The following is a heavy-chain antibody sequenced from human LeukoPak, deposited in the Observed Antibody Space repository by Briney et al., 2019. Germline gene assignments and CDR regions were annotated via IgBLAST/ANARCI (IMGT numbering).Heavy chain of an antibody. CDR1: GGSFSGYY. Sequence: SETLSLTCAVYGGSFSGYYWSWIRQPPGKGLEWVGEINHSGSTNYKPSLKSRVTISVDTSKNQFSLKLSSVTAADTAVYYCASQLGGTTFHWGQGTLVTVSS. CDR2: INHSGST. V-gene: IGHV4-34*01. J-gene: IGHJ4*02. CDR3: ASQLGGTTFH. D-gene: IGHD1/OR15-1a*01.